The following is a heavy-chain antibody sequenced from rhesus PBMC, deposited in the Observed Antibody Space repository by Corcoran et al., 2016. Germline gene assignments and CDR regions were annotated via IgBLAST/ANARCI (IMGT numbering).Heavy chain of an antibody. CDR2: IRKKVNGRTE. Sequence: EVQLVESGGGLVQPGGSLRLSCAASGFIFSDYYISWVRQAPRKGPEWVGLIRKKVNGRTEKSAGSVKGRFTISRDDSKSIASLQMNSLKTEDTAVYYCASSLPPLYGNYFDYWGQGVLVTVSS. CDR1: GFIFSDYY. D-gene: IGHD4-29*01. V-gene: IGHV3S22*01. J-gene: IGHJ4*01. CDR3: ASSLPPLYGNYFDY.